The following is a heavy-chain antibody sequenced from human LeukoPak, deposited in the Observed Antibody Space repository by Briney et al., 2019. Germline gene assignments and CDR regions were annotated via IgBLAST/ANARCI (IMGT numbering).Heavy chain of an antibody. CDR3: ARGPSPSWIVVVTDYGMDV. CDR1: GYTFIDYY. D-gene: IGHD2-21*02. V-gene: IGHV1-2*02. Sequence: ASVKVSCKASGYTFIDYYIHWVRQAPGQGLEWMGWINPNSGGTNYAQKFQGRVTMTRDTSISTAYMELSRLRSDDTAVYYCARGPSPSWIVVVTDYGMDVWGQGTTVTVSS. CDR2: INPNSGGT. J-gene: IGHJ6*02.